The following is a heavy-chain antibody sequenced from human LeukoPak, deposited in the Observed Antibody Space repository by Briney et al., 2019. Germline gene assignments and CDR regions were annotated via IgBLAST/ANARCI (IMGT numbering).Heavy chain of an antibody. V-gene: IGHV1-69*05. CDR2: IIPIFGTA. Sequence: ASVKVSCKASGGTFSSYAISWVRQAPGQGLEWMGGIIPIFGTANYAQKFQGRVTITTDESTSTAYMELSSLRSEDTAVYYCARGKSGYPYYFDYWGQGTLVTVSS. J-gene: IGHJ4*02. CDR3: ARGKSGYPYYFDY. D-gene: IGHD3-3*01. CDR1: GGTFSSYA.